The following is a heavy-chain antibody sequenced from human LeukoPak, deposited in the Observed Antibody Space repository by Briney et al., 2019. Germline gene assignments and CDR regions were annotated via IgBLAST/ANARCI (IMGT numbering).Heavy chain of an antibody. V-gene: IGHV3-21*01. D-gene: IGHD6-13*01. CDR3: ARDEPRAAAEALDY. CDR2: ISSSSSYI. J-gene: IGHJ4*02. Sequence: GGSLRLSCAASGFTFSSYSMNWVRQAPGKGLEWVSSISSSSSYIYYADSVKGRFTISRDNAKNSLYLQINSLRAEDTAVYYCARDEPRAAAEALDYWGQGTLVTVSS. CDR1: GFTFSSYS.